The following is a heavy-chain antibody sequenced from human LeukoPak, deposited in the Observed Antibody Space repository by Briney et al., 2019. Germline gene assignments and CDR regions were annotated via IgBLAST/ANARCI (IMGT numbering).Heavy chain of an antibody. CDR3: ARDSDYYGSGSYDY. J-gene: IGHJ4*02. CDR2: IYTSGST. CDR1: GGSISSYY. D-gene: IGHD3-10*01. Sequence: SETLSLTCTVSGGSISSYYWSWIRQPAGKGLEWIGRIYTSGSTNYNPSVKIRVTMSVATSNNQFSLKLRSVTAADTAAYYCARDSDYYGSGSYDYWGQGTLVTVSS. V-gene: IGHV4-4*07.